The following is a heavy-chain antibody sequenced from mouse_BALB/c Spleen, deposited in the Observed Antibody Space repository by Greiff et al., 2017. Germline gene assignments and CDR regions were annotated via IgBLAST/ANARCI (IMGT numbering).Heavy chain of an antibody. Sequence: EVQGVESGGGLVKPGGSLKLSCAASGFTFSSYAMSWVRQTPEKRLEWVASISSGGSTYYPDSVKGRFTISRDNARNILYLQMSSLRSEDTAMYYCATPLYYAMDYWGQGTSVTVSS. V-gene: IGHV5-6-5*01. J-gene: IGHJ4*01. CDR3: ATPLYYAMDY. CDR2: ISSGGST. CDR1: GFTFSSYA.